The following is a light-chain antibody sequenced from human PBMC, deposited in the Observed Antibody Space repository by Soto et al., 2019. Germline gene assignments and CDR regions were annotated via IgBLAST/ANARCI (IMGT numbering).Light chain of an antibody. CDR2: AAS. V-gene: IGKV1-27*01. CDR3: QKYNSAPAT. CDR1: QGIRNY. J-gene: IGKJ3*01. Sequence: DLQMTQSPSSLSASVGDRVTITCRASQGIRNYLAWYQQKPGKVPKLLIYAASTLQSGVSSRFSGSGSGTDFTLTISSLQPEDVATYYCQKYNSAPATFGPGTKVDIK.